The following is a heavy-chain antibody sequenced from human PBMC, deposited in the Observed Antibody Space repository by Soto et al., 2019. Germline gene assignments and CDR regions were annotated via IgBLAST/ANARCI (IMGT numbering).Heavy chain of an antibody. CDR1: GFSFSSYG. Sequence: QVQLVESGGGVIQPGRSLRLSCAASGFSFSSYGMHWVRQAPGKGLEWVAIISSTGSTKYYSDSVRGRFSISRDNSKNTLYLEMNSLRPEDTAVYYCASKISTGYWGQGTLVTVSS. CDR2: ISSTGSTK. CDR3: ASKISTGY. D-gene: IGHD2-8*02. V-gene: IGHV3-30*03. J-gene: IGHJ4*02.